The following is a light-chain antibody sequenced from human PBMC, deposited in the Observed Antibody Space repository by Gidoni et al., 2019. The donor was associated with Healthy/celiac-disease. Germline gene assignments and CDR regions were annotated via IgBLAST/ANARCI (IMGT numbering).Light chain of an antibody. CDR2: GAS. Sequence: DIVLTQSPGTLSLSPGERATLSCRASQSVSSSYLAWYQQKPGQAPRLLIYGASSRATGIPDRFSGSGSGTDFTLTISRLEPEDFAVYYCQQYGSSPVTFXQXTKVXIK. CDR1: QSVSSSY. J-gene: IGKJ1*01. V-gene: IGKV3-20*01. CDR3: QQYGSSPVT.